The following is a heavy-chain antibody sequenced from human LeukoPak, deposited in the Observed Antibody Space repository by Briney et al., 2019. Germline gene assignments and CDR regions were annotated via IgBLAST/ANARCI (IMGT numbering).Heavy chain of an antibody. CDR1: GYAFTSYG. CDR2: ISAFNGNT. D-gene: IGHD2-2*01. CDR3: ASVTRSSTSCPNDAFDI. Sequence: ASVKVSCKASGYAFTSYGISWVRQAPGQGLEWMGWISAFNGNTNLAQKLQGRVTMTTDTSTYTAYMELRSLRSDDTAVYYCASVTRSSTSCPNDAFDIWGQGTMVTVSS. J-gene: IGHJ3*02. V-gene: IGHV1-18*01.